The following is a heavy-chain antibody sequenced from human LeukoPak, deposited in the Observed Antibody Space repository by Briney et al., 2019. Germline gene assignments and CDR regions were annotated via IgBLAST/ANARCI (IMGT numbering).Heavy chain of an antibody. V-gene: IGHV4-59*07. CDR1: GGSISSYY. CDR3: ARARLVVPAASNYYYYGMDV. D-gene: IGHD2-2*01. Sequence: WDPVSLTCTVSGGSISSYYWRWIRHPPGKGLEWIGYIYYSGSTNYNPSLKSRVTISVDTSKNQFSLKLSSVTAADTAVYYCARARLVVPAASNYYYYGMDVWGQGTTVTVSS. CDR2: IYYSGST. J-gene: IGHJ6*02.